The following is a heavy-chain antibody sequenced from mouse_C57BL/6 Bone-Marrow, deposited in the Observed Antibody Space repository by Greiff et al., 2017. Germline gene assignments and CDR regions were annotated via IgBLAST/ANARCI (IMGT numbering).Heavy chain of an antibody. CDR3: DSEGAGGRSTHWYVEV. J-gene: IGHJ1*03. CDR1: GYSFTDYY. V-gene: IGHV1-76*01. CDR2: IYPGSGTT. Sequence: QVQLQQSGAELVRPGASVKLSCKASGYSFTDYYINWVKQRHGQGLEWIARIYPGSGTTYYNEKFKGKAPLTAEKSSSTAYMQLSSLTSEDSAVYFGDSEGAGGRSTHWYVEVWGTGTTVTGSS. D-gene: IGHD1-1*01.